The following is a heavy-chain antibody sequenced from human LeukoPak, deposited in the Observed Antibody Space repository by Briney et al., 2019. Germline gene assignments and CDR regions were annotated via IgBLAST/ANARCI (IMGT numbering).Heavy chain of an antibody. Sequence: GGSLRLSCSASGFTFNSYAIYWVRQAPGKGLEYLSAISSDGGTAYYADSVKGRFTISRDNSKNTVYLQMSSLRAEDTAAYYCVNIALAVYWGQGTLVTVSS. CDR3: VNIALAVY. J-gene: IGHJ4*02. V-gene: IGHV3-64D*09. CDR1: GFTFNSYA. D-gene: IGHD2-21*01. CDR2: ISSDGGTA.